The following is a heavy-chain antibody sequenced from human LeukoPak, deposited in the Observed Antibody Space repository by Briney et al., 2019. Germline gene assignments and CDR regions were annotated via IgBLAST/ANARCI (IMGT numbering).Heavy chain of an antibody. Sequence: GESLQISCKGSGYNFTSYWIGWVRQMPGKGLEWMRIIYLGDSDTRYSPSFQGQVTISADKSISTAYLQWSSLKASDTAMYYCARGTMVRGVIRYFDYWGQGTLVTVSS. CDR1: GYNFTSYW. J-gene: IGHJ4*02. V-gene: IGHV5-51*01. D-gene: IGHD3-10*01. CDR3: ARGTMVRGVIRYFDY. CDR2: IYLGDSDT.